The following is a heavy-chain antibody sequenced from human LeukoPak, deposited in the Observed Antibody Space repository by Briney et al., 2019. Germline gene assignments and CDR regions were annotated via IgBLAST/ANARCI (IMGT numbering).Heavy chain of an antibody. CDR1: GFSFSGHW. J-gene: IGHJ4*02. D-gene: IGHD6-13*01. CDR2: ISPTGSTT. V-gene: IGHV3-74*01. Sequence: GGSLRLSCTASGFSFSGHWMHWARQLPGKGLVWVSRISPTGSTTSYADSVKGRFTVSRDNAKNTLYLQVNNLRAEDTAVYYCARAVAAAGSYWGQGTLVTVSS. CDR3: ARAVAAAGSY.